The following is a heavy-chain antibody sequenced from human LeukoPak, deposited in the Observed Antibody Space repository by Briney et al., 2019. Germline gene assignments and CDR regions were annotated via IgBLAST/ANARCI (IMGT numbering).Heavy chain of an antibody. J-gene: IGHJ6*03. V-gene: IGHV1-18*01. CDR2: ISAYNGNT. CDR1: GYTFTSYG. CDR3: ARNWGATPGHYYYYMDV. D-gene: IGHD1-26*01. Sequence: GASVTVSCTASGYTFTSYGISWVRQAPGQGLEWMGWISAYNGNTNYAQKLQGRVTMTTDTSTSTAYMELRSLSSDDTAVYYCARNWGATPGHYYYYMDVWGKGTTVTVCS.